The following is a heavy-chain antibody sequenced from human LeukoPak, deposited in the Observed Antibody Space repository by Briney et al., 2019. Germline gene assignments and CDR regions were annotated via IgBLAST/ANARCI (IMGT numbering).Heavy chain of an antibody. CDR2: IYPGDSDT. D-gene: IGHD4-17*01. CDR1: GYSFTSYW. J-gene: IGHJ4*02. CDR3: ARQPGVGDYGNYFDY. Sequence: GESLKISCKGSGYSFTSYWIGWVRQMPGKGLEWMGIIYPGDSDTRYSPSLQGQVTISADKSISTAYLQWSSLKASDTAMYYCARQPGVGDYGNYFDYWGQGTLVTVSS. V-gene: IGHV5-51*01.